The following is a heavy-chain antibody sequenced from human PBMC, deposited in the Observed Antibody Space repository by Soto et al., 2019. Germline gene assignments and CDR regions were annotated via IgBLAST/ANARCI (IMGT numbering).Heavy chain of an antibody. J-gene: IGHJ4*02. V-gene: IGHV3-23*01. CDR2: ISGSGGST. D-gene: IGHD5-12*01. CDR3: AKGSSYGGYDSAGY. CDR1: GFTFSSYA. Sequence: GGSLRLSCAASGFTFSSYAMSWVRQAPGKGLEWVSAISGSGGSTYYADSVQGRFTISRDNSKNTLYLQMNSLRAEDTAVYYCAKGSSYGGYDSAGYWGQGTLVTVSS.